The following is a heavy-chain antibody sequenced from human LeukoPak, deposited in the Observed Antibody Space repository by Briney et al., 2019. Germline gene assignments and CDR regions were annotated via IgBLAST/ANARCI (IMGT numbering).Heavy chain of an antibody. J-gene: IGHJ4*02. CDR1: GFIFAGYG. CDR2: ITCDGRNK. D-gene: IGHD3-10*01. V-gene: IGHV3-30*18. Sequence: GRSLRLSCAASGFIFAGYGMNWVRQAPGRGLEWVAVITCDGRNKYYADSVKGRFTISRDNSKNTQYLQMNSLRAEDTAVYYCVKDRTYHYDSGSSILDYWGQGTLVTVSS. CDR3: VKDRTYHYDSGSSILDY.